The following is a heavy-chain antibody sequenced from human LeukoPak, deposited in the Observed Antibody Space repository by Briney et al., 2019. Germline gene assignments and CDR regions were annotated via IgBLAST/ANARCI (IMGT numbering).Heavy chain of an antibody. CDR1: GGSFSGYY. J-gene: IGHJ3*02. Sequence: SETLSLTCAVYGGSFSGYYWSWIRQPPGKGLEWIGEINHSGSTNYNPSLKSRVTISVDTSKNQFSLKLSSVTAADTAVYYCASDYYYYDGSGYYYWHAFDIWGQGTMVTVSS. CDR2: INHSGST. CDR3: ASDYYYYDGSGYYYWHAFDI. V-gene: IGHV4-34*01. D-gene: IGHD3-22*01.